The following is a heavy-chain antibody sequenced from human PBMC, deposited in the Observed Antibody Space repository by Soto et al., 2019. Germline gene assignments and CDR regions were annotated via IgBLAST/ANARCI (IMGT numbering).Heavy chain of an antibody. J-gene: IGHJ6*02. V-gene: IGHV1-18*04. CDR2: ISAYNGNT. CDR3: ARDLRRAIAAAQAAYYYGMDV. CDR1: GYTFTSYG. D-gene: IGHD6-13*01. Sequence: ASVKVSCKASGYTFTSYGISWVRQAPGQGLEWMGWISAYNGNTNYAQKLQGRVTMTTDTSTSTAYMELRSLRSDDTAVYYCARDLRRAIAAAQAAYYYGMDVWGQGTTVTVSS.